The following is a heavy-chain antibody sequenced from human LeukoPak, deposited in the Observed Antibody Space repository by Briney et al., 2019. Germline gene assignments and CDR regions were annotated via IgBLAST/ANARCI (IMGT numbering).Heavy chain of an antibody. CDR1: GGSFSGYY. Sequence: SETLSLTCAVYGGSFSGYYWSWIRQPPGKGLEWIGEINHSGSTNYNPSLKSRVTISVDTSKNQFSLKLSSVTAADTAVHYCARYDSSGYSVDYWGQGTLVTVSS. D-gene: IGHD3-22*01. CDR2: INHSGST. CDR3: ARYDSSGYSVDY. V-gene: IGHV4-34*01. J-gene: IGHJ4*02.